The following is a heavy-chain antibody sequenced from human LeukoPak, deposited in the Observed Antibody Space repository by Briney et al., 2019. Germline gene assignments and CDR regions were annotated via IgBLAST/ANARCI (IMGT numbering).Heavy chain of an antibody. CDR1: GFPFSNFW. CDR3: ARKAYGMDV. J-gene: IGHJ6*04. V-gene: IGHV3-7*03. Sequence: PGGSLRLSCAASGFPFSNFWMSWVRQAPGKGLEWVANIKQDGSEKYYVDSVKGRFTIFRDDAKNSLYLQMNSLRAEDTAVYYCARKAYGMDVWGKGTTVTVSS. CDR2: IKQDGSEK.